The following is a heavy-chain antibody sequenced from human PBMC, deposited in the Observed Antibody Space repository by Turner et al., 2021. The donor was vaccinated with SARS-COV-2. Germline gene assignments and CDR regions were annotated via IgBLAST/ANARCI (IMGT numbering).Heavy chain of an antibody. V-gene: IGHV1-46*01. CDR3: ASSLPAPGGVPGRLNY. D-gene: IGHD2-8*02. Sequence: QVQLVQSGADVEKPGASVKVSCKASGYTFTSFYMHWVRQAPGQGLEWRGIINPSGGSTNYAQKFQGRVTMTRDTSTSTVYMELSSLRSEDTAVYYCASSLPAPGGVPGRLNYWGQGALVTVSS. CDR2: INPSGGST. CDR1: GYTFTSFY. J-gene: IGHJ4*02.